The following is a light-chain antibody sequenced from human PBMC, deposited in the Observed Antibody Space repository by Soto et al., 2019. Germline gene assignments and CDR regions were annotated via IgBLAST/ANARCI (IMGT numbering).Light chain of an antibody. CDR3: QQYGSSPGVT. CDR2: GAS. Sequence: EIVLTQSPRTLSLSPGERATLSCRASQSVSSSYLAWYQQKPGQAPRLLIYGASSRATGIPDRFSGSGSGTDFTLTISRLEPEDFAVYYCQQYGSSPGVTFGGGTKVEIK. CDR1: QSVSSSY. J-gene: IGKJ4*02. V-gene: IGKV3-20*01.